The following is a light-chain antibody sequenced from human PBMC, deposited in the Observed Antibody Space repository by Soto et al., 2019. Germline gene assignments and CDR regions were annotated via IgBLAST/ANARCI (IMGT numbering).Light chain of an antibody. Sequence: EIVLTKSPDTLSLTPGERATLSCRASQSISSYLGWYQQKPGQAPRLLIYDASNRAAGVPDRFSGSGSGTDFTLTISSLEPEDFAVYYCQQRSNWPGTFGQGTKV. CDR2: DAS. CDR3: QQRSNWPGT. V-gene: IGKV3-11*01. CDR1: QSISSY. J-gene: IGKJ1*01.